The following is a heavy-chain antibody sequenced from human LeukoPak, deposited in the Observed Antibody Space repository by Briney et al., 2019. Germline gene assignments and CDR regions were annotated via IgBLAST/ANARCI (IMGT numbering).Heavy chain of an antibody. V-gene: IGHV3-30*04. D-gene: IGHD3-3*01. Sequence: GGSLRLSCAASGFTFSSYAMHWVRQAPGKGLEWVAVISYDGSNKYYADSVKGRFTFSRDNSKNTLYLQMNSLRAEDTAVYYCATQEWLDYWGQGTLVTVSS. J-gene: IGHJ4*02. CDR3: ATQEWLDY. CDR1: GFTFSSYA. CDR2: ISYDGSNK.